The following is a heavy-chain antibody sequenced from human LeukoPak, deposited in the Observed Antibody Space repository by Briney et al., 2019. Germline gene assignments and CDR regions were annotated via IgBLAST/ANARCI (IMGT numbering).Heavy chain of an antibody. CDR1: GDSVSSGY. J-gene: IGHJ1*01. Sequence: PSETLSLTCSVSGDSVSSGYWSWIRQPPGKGLEWIGYIYDSGITDYNSSLKSRLTISVDTSNNQFSLNLRSVTAADTAVYYCAGRGHRYSRDWGRGILVTVSS. CDR3: AGRGHRYSRD. D-gene: IGHD2-15*01. V-gene: IGHV4-4*09. CDR2: IYDSGIT.